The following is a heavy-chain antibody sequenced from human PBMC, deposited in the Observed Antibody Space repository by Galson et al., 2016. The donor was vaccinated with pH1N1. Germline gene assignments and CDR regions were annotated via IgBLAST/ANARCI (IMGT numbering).Heavy chain of an antibody. J-gene: IGHJ3*01. CDR2: IDWDGDK. D-gene: IGHD3-10*01. CDR1: GFSSRFC. V-gene: IGHV2-70*13. CDR3: ARWFGESLYGRHTGAFDF. Sequence: PALVKPTQTLTLTCTFSGFSSRFCVTWIRQPPGKALEWLALIDWDGDKSYSPSLNSRLTISKDPSRNQVVLTMTNMAPVDTATYFCARWFGESLYGRHTGAFDFWGQGTMVTVSS.